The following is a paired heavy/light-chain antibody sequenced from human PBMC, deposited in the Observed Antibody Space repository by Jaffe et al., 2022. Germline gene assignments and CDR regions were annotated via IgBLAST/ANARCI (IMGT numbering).Light chain of an antibody. Sequence: AIRMTQSPSSLSASTGDRVTITCRASQGISSYLAWYQQKPGKAPKLLIYAASTLQSGVPSRFSGSGSGTDFTLTISCLQSEDFATYYCQQYYSYLPYTFGQGTKLEIK. J-gene: IGKJ2*01. V-gene: IGKV1-8*01. CDR3: QQYYSYLPYT. CDR2: AAS. CDR1: QGISSY.
Heavy chain of an antibody. D-gene: IGHD4-4*01. V-gene: IGHV4-61*01. CDR2: IYYSGST. CDR3: AREYDYSNPGYFDY. Sequence: QVQLQESGPGLVKPSETLSLTCTVSGGSVSSGSYYWSWIRQPPGKGLEWIGYIYYSGSTNYNPSLKSRVTISVDTSKNQFSLKLSSVTAADTAVYYCAREYDYSNPGYFDYWGQGTLVTVSS. J-gene: IGHJ4*02. CDR1: GGSVSSGSYY.